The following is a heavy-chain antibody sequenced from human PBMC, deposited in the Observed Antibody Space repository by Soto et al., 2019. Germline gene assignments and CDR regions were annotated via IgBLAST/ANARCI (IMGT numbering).Heavy chain of an antibody. CDR3: ASRYDYVWGSYRYGYFDY. CDR1: GGTFSSYA. V-gene: IGHV1-69*06. CDR2: IIPIFGTA. J-gene: IGHJ4*02. D-gene: IGHD3-16*02. Sequence: QVQLVQSGAEVKKPGSSVKVSCKASGGTFSSYAISWVRQAPGQGLEWMGGIIPIFGTANYAQKFQGRVTITADKSTSTAYMELSSLRSEDTAVYYCASRYDYVWGSYRYGYFDYWGQGTLVTVSS.